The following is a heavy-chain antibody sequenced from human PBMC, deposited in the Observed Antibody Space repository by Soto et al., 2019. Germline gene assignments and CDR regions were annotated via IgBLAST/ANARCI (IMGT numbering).Heavy chain of an antibody. D-gene: IGHD1-20*01. J-gene: IGHJ5*02. Sequence: PGGSLRLSCAASGFTFSSYGMHWVRQAPGKGLEWVAVIWYDGSNKYYADSVKGRFTISRDNSKNTLYLQMNSLRAEDTAVYYCARDITGTPMYWFDPWGQGTLVTVSS. CDR2: IWYDGSNK. CDR1: GFTFSSYG. V-gene: IGHV3-33*01. CDR3: ARDITGTPMYWFDP.